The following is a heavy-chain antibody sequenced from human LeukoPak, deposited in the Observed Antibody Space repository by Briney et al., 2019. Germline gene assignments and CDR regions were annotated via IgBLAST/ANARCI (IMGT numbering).Heavy chain of an antibody. CDR2: ISGSGGST. CDR3: AKTKGLYSGSYGVDY. Sequence: GGSLRLSWAASGFTFSSYAMSWVRQAPGKGLEWVSAISGSGGSTYYADSVKGRFTISRDNSKNTLYLQMNSLRAEDTAVYYCAKTKGLYSGSYGVDYWGQGTLVTVSS. V-gene: IGHV3-23*01. J-gene: IGHJ4*02. D-gene: IGHD1-26*01. CDR1: GFTFSSYA.